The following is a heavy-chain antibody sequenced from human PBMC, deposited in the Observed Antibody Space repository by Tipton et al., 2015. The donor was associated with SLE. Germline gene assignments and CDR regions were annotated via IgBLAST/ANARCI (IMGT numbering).Heavy chain of an antibody. CDR2: NFFSGST. J-gene: IGHJ3*02. CDR3: ARGKDI. CDR1: GGSISSSSYS. V-gene: IGHV4-39*07. Sequence: TLSLTCTVSGGSISSSSYSWGWIRRPPGKGLEWIGSNFFSGSTYYNPSLKSRVTISVDTSKNQISLKLSSVTAADTAVYYCARGKDIWGQGTMVTDSS.